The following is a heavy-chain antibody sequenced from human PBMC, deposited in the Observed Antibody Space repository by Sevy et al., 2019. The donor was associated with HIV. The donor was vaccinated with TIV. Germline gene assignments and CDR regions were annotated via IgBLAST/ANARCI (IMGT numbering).Heavy chain of an antibody. J-gene: IGHJ6*02. V-gene: IGHV3-30*04. CDR1: EFTFRKYG. D-gene: IGHD3-10*01. CDR2: VSDDGRDK. CDR3: ARDLGAGWFYGIDD. Sequence: GGSLRLSCEASEFTFRKYGLHWVRQAPGKGLEWVAFVSDDGRDKNYADSVKGRFSITRDNSKNTMYLQINSLRPEDTAMYYCARDLGAGWFYGIDDWGQGTPVTVSS.